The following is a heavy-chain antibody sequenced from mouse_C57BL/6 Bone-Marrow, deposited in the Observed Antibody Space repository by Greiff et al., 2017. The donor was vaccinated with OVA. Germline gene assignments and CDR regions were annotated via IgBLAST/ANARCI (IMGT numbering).Heavy chain of an antibody. V-gene: IGHV1-22*01. J-gene: IGHJ1*03. CDR2: INPNNGGT. CDR3: ARGTYWYFDV. CDR1: GYTFTDYN. Sequence: VQLKQSGPELVKPGASVKMSCKASGYTFTDYNMHWVKQSHGKSLEWLGYINPNNGGTSYNQKFKGKATLTVNKSSSTAYMELRSLTSEDSAVYYCARGTYWYFDVWGTGTTVTVSS.